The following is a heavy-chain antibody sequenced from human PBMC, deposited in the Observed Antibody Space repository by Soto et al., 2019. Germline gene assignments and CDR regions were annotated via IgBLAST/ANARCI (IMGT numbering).Heavy chain of an antibody. D-gene: IGHD6-6*01. CDR1: GFTFSSYS. CDR2: ISSSSSYI. Sequence: GGSLRLSCAASGFTFSSYSMNWVRQAPGKGLEWVSSISSSSSYIYYADSVKGRFTISRDNAKNSLYLQMNSLRAEDTAVYYCARDQSSEYSSSWDYYYYMDVWGKGTTVTVSS. J-gene: IGHJ6*03. V-gene: IGHV3-21*01. CDR3: ARDQSSEYSSSWDYYYYMDV.